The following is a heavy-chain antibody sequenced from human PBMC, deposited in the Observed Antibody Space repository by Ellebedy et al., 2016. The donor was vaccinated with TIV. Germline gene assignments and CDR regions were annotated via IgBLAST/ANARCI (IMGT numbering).Heavy chain of an antibody. Sequence: GESLKISXAVSGFTFSSYWMNWVRRAPGKGLEWVANIKPDGSEKYYVDSVKGRFTISRDNAKNSVYLQMNSLRADDTAVYYCGRAMDVWGQGTTVTVSS. CDR2: IKPDGSEK. J-gene: IGHJ6*02. V-gene: IGHV3-7*01. CDR1: GFTFSSYW. CDR3: GRAMDV.